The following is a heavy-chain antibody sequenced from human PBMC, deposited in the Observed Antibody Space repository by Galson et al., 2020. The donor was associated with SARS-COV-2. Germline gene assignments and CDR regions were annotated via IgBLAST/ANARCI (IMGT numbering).Heavy chain of an antibody. Sequence: SQTLSLTCPVSGGSISSGGYYWSWIRQHPGKGLEWIGYIYYSGSTSYNPSLKSRVTISVDTSKNQFSLKLSSVTAADTAVYYCARVITTMIVVVNWFDPWGQGTLVTVSS. CDR3: ARVITTMIVVVNWFDP. CDR1: GGSISSGGYY. V-gene: IGHV4-31*03. CDR2: IYYSGST. J-gene: IGHJ5*02. D-gene: IGHD3-22*01.